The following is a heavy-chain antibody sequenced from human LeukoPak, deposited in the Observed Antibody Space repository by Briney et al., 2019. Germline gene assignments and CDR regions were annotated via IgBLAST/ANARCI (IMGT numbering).Heavy chain of an antibody. CDR2: IIPILGIA. Sequence: ASVKVSCKASGGTFSSYAISWVRQAPGQGLEWMGRIIPILGIANYAQKFQGRVTITADKSTSTAYMELSSLRSEDTAVYYCAKEVRGSGTVNRFDPWGQGTLVTVSS. J-gene: IGHJ5*02. CDR1: GGTFSSYA. D-gene: IGHD3-10*01. V-gene: IGHV1-69*04. CDR3: AKEVRGSGTVNRFDP.